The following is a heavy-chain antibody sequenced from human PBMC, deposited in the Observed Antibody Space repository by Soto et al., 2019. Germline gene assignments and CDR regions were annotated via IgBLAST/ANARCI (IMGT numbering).Heavy chain of an antibody. CDR1: GFTVITYG. J-gene: IGHJ4*02. CDR2: ISRDGGTK. V-gene: IGHV3-30*03. Sequence: QVQLLESGGGVVQPGRSLRLSCAVSGFTVITYGMHWFRQAPGKGLEWVAVISRDGGTKYYADSVKGRFTISRDNSRNTLFLEMNSLRGDDMAVYYCTGEVASGYWGQGTLVTVSS. D-gene: IGHD2-8*02. CDR3: TGEVASGY.